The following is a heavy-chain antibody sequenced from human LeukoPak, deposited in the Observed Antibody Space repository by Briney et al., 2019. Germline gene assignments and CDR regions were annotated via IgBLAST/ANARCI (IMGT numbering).Heavy chain of an antibody. Sequence: ASVKVSCKASGYTFTNYYMHWVRQAPGQGLEWMGGIIPIFGTANYAQKFQGRVTITADESTSTAYMELSSLRSEDTAVYYCARMGSSSYDAFDIWGQGTLVTVSS. D-gene: IGHD6-13*01. CDR1: GYTFTNYY. CDR2: IIPIFGTA. J-gene: IGHJ3*02. V-gene: IGHV1-69*13. CDR3: ARMGSSSYDAFDI.